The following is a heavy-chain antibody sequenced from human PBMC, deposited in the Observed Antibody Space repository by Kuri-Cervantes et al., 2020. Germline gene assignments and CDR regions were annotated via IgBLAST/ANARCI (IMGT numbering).Heavy chain of an antibody. D-gene: IGHD3-3*01. Sequence: GGSLRLSCAASGFTFDDYAMHWVRQAPGKGLEWVSGISWNSGSIGYADSVKGRFTISRDNANNSLYLQMNSLRADDTAVYHCARGYNFWSGYSRAYDAFDVWGQGTMVTVSS. V-gene: IGHV3-9*01. CDR1: GFTFDDYA. J-gene: IGHJ3*01. CDR2: ISWNSGSI. CDR3: ARGYNFWSGYSRAYDAFDV.